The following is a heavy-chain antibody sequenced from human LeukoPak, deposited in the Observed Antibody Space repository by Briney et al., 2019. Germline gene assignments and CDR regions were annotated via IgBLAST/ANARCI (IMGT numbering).Heavy chain of an antibody. Sequence: GGYLRHACAAAGCTVSTAGMSWGRQAQGKELEWVSAITGGGDYTYYADSVKGWFTISRDNPKNAVYLQMISLRAEDTAVYYCAKGYRGIEAFDVWGQGTMVTVSS. D-gene: IGHD2-2*02. J-gene: IGHJ3*01. CDR2: ITGGGDYT. CDR1: GCTVSTAG. V-gene: IGHV3-23*01. CDR3: AKGYRGIEAFDV.